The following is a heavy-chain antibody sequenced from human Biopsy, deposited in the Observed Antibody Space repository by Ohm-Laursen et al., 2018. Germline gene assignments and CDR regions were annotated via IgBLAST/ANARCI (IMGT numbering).Heavy chain of an antibody. CDR1: GDSISTSTTYY. V-gene: IGHV4-39*01. CDR2: IYNSETT. Sequence: TLTLTWTVSGDSISTSTTYYWAWLRQPPGKGLEWIGSIYNSETTFYNPSLKSRVAIPVDTSTNQFSLKVSSVTAADTALYYCARHPTGFWFDPWGHGTLVTVSS. J-gene: IGHJ5*02. CDR3: ARHPTGFWFDP.